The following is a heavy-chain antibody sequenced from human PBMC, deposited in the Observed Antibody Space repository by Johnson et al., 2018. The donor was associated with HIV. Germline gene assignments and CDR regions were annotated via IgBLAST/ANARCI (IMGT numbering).Heavy chain of an antibody. D-gene: IGHD3-22*01. Sequence: QVQLVESGGGVVQPGRSLRLSCAASGFTFSSYGMHWVRQAPGKGLEWVAFIRYDGSSKYYADSVKGRFTISRDNSKNTLYLQMNSLRAEDTAVYYCAKEGGRITMIVVEPDAFDIWGQGTMVTVSS. J-gene: IGHJ3*02. CDR1: GFTFSSYG. CDR2: IRYDGSSK. CDR3: AKEGGRITMIVVEPDAFDI. V-gene: IGHV3-30*02.